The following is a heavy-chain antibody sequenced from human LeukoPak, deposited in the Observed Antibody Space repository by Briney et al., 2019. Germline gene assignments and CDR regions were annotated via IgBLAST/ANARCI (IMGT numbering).Heavy chain of an antibody. D-gene: IGHD5-12*01. CDR3: ARDHRWLPSGVY. J-gene: IGHJ4*02. CDR2: INHSGST. Sequence: SETLSLTCAVYGGSFSGYYWSWIRQPPGKGLEWIGEINHSGSTNYNPSLKSRVTISVDTSKNQFSLKLSSVTAADTAVYYCARDHRWLPSGVYWGQGTLVTVSS. V-gene: IGHV4-34*01. CDR1: GGSFSGYY.